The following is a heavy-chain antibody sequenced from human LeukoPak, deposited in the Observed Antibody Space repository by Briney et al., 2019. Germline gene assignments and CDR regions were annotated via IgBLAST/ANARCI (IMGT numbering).Heavy chain of an antibody. D-gene: IGHD2-15*01. CDR3: ARDPGSCSGGSCYNFDY. Sequence: PGGSLRLSCAASGFTFSSYWMHWVRQAPGKGLVWVSRINSDGSSTSYADSVKGRFTISRDNAKNTLYLQMNSLRAEDTAVYYCARDPGSCSGGSCYNFDYWGQGTLVTVSS. V-gene: IGHV3-74*01. J-gene: IGHJ4*02. CDR2: INSDGSST. CDR1: GFTFSSYW.